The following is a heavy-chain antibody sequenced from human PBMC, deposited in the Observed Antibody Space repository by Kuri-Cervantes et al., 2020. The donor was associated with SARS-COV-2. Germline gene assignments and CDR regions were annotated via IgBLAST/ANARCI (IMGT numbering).Heavy chain of an antibody. CDR2: INHTGSA. V-gene: IGHV4-34*01. Sequence: GSLRLSCTVSGGSISRHYWSWIRQPPMKGLEWIGEINHTGSATYNPSLKSRVTISVDTSKNPFSLKLTSVTAADTAVYFCARGVVTIYGFLVLLPAPGWLDPWGQGTLVTVSS. CDR1: GGSISRHY. D-gene: IGHD3-3*01. J-gene: IGHJ5*02. CDR3: ARGVVTIYGFLVLLPAPGWLDP.